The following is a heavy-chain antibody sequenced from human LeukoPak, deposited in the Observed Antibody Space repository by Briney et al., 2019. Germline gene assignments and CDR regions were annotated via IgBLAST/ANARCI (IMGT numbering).Heavy chain of an antibody. J-gene: IGHJ6*02. CDR2: MNPNSGNT. Sequence: ASVKVSCKASGYTFTSYDINWVRQATGQGLEWMGWMNPNSGNTGYAQKFQGRVTMTRNTSISTAYMELSSLRSEDTAAYYCARGMVVVPSAYYYGMDVWGQGTTVTVSS. V-gene: IGHV1-8*01. D-gene: IGHD2-2*01. CDR3: ARGMVVVPSAYYYGMDV. CDR1: GYTFTSYD.